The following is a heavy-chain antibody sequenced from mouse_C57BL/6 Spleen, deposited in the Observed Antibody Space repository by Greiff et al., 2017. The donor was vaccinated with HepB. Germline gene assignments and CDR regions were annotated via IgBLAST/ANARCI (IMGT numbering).Heavy chain of an antibody. CDR2: INPNNGGT. CDR1: GYTFTDYN. J-gene: IGHJ3*01. CDR3: ARWDDYDGSWFAY. V-gene: IGHV1-22*01. D-gene: IGHD2-4*01. Sequence: VQLKQSGPELVKPGASVKMSCKASGYTFTDYNMHWVKQSHGKSLEWIGYINPNNGGTSYNQKFKGKATLTVNMSSSTAYMELRSLPSEDSAVYYCARWDDYDGSWFAYWGQGTLVTVSA.